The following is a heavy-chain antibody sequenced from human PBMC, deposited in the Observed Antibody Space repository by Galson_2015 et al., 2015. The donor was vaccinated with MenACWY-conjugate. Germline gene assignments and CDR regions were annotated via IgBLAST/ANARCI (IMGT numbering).Heavy chain of an antibody. V-gene: IGHV3-74*01. CDR2: VNSDGSGT. CDR3: ARSYVPGFDRKNYYMAV. D-gene: IGHD3-16*01. CDR1: GFTFSSYW. Sequence: SLKHSRAASGFTFSSYWMHWVRQAPAKGLVWVSSVNSDGSGTGYTDSVKGRLTISRDNAKNMLVLHMNRLKAEDTAVYYCARSYVPGFDRKNYYMAVWGRGTTVTVSS. J-gene: IGHJ6*03.